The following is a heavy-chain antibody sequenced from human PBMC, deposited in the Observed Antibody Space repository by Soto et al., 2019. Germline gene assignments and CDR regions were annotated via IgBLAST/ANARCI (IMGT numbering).Heavy chain of an antibody. D-gene: IGHD4-17*01. V-gene: IGHV3-7*01. CDR2: IRQDGSEK. J-gene: IGHJ6*03. Sequence: GGSLRLSCAASGFTLSTYWMSWVRQAPGKGLEWVANIRQDGSEKCHVDSVKGRFTISRDKAKNSLYLQMNSLRAEDTAVYYCARHGDYVSMDVWGKGTTVTVSS. CDR3: ARHGDYVSMDV. CDR1: GFTLSTYW.